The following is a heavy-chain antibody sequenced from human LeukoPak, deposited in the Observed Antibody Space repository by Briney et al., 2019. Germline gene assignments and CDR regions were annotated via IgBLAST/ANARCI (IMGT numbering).Heavy chain of an antibody. CDR2: ISSSGSTI. V-gene: IGHV3-48*04. CDR3: AELGITMIGGV. Sequence: GGSLRLSCAASGFTFSSYSMNWVRQAPGKGLEWVSYISSSGSTIYYADTVKGRFTISRDNAKNSLYLQMNSLRAEDTAVYYCAELGITMIGGVWGKGTTVTISS. J-gene: IGHJ6*04. CDR1: GFTFSSYS. D-gene: IGHD3-10*02.